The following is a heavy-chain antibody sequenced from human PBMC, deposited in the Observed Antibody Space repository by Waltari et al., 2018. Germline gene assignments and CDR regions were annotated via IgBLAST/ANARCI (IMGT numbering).Heavy chain of an antibody. CDR1: GYIFTDYY. D-gene: IGHD3-3*01. CDR2: INTNSGGT. Sequence: QVQLVQSGAAVKRPGASVKVSCKASGYIFTDYYMHWVRQAPGQGLEWMGWINTNSGGTNYEQKFQGRGIMTRDTSIGTVYMELSSLQSDDTAIYYCASWSAPFDYWGQGTLVTVSS. CDR3: ASWSAPFDY. J-gene: IGHJ4*02. V-gene: IGHV1-2*02.